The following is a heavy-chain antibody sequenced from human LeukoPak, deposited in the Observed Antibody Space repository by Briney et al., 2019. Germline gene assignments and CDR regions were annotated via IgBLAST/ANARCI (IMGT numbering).Heavy chain of an antibody. CDR2: ISYDGSNK. J-gene: IGHJ4*02. Sequence: GRSLRLSCAASGFTFRSYAMHWVRQAPGKGLEWVAVISYDGSNKYYADSVKGRFTISRDNSKNTLYLQMNSLRAEDTAVYYCAGDSPGYSSGWPVGLFDYWGQGTLVTVSS. CDR1: GFTFRSYA. V-gene: IGHV3-30*04. CDR3: AGDSPGYSSGWPVGLFDY. D-gene: IGHD6-19*01.